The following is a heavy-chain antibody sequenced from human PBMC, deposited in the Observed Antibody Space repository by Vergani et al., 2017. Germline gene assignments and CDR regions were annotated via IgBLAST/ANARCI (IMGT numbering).Heavy chain of an antibody. D-gene: IGHD6-19*01. Sequence: QVQLQESGPGLVKPSETLSLTCTVPGGSISSYYWSWIRQPPGKGLEWIGYIYYSGSTNYNPSLKSRVTISVDTSKNQFSLKLSSVTAADTAVYYCARGALIAXAGTPYYYYYYMDVWGKGTTVTVSS. CDR1: GGSISSYY. J-gene: IGHJ6*03. CDR2: IYYSGST. V-gene: IGHV4-59*01. CDR3: ARGALIAXAGTPYYYYYYMDV.